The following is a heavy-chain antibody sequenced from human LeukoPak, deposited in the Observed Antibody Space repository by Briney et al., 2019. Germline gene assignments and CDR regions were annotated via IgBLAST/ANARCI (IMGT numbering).Heavy chain of an antibody. CDR1: GGSISSYY. CDR3: ARGPEYSSSHGWFDP. CDR2: IYYIGST. Sequence: SETLSLTCTVSGGSISSYYWSWIRQPPGKGLEWIGYIYYIGSTNYKPSLKGRVTISVDTSKNQFSLKLSSVTAADTALYYCARGPEYSSSHGWFDPWGQGTLVTVSS. J-gene: IGHJ5*02. V-gene: IGHV4-59*01. D-gene: IGHD6-6*01.